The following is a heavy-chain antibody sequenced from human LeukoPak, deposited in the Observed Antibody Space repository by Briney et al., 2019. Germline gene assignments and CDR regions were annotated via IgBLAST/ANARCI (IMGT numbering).Heavy chain of an antibody. D-gene: IGHD3-3*01. CDR2: IIPIFGTA. CDR1: GGTFSSYA. J-gene: IGHJ6*02. CDR3: ARDRGNYDFWSGTKSYYYGMDV. V-gene: IGHV1-69*13. Sequence: GASVKVSCKASGGTFSSYAISWVRQAPGQGLEWMGGIIPIFGTANYAQKFQGRVTITADESTSTAYMELGSLRSEDTAVYYCARDRGNYDFWSGTKSYYYGMDVWGQGTTVTVSS.